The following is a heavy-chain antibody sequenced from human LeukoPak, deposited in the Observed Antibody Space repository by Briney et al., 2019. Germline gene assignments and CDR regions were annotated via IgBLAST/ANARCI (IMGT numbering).Heavy chain of an antibody. CDR3: ARDLWASPDYGDYSDY. V-gene: IGHV1-69*05. Sequence: SVKVSCKASGGTFSSYAISWVRQAPGQGLEWMGGIIPIFGTANYAQKFQGRVTITTDESTSTAYMELSSLRSENTAVYYCARDLWASPDYGDYSDYWGQGTLVTVSS. J-gene: IGHJ4*02. CDR2: IIPIFGTA. CDR1: GGTFSSYA. D-gene: IGHD4-17*01.